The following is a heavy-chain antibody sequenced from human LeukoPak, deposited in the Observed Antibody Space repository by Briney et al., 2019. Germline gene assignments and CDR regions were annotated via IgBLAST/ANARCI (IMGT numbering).Heavy chain of an antibody. V-gene: IGHV1-69*05. CDR1: GGTFSSYA. CDR2: IIPIFGTA. D-gene: IGHD3-22*01. J-gene: IGHJ3*02. Sequence: ASVKVSCKASGGTFSSYAISWVRQAPGQGLEWMGGIIPIFGTANYAQKFQGRVTITTDESTSTAYMELSSLRSEDTAVYYCARGFEGSSSGYVGAFDIWGQGTMVTVSS. CDR3: ARGFEGSSSGYVGAFDI.